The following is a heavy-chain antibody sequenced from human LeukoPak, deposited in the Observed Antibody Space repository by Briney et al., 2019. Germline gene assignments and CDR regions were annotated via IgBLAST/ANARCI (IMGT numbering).Heavy chain of an antibody. CDR1: GFTFSGSA. CDR2: IRSKTNNYAT. D-gene: IGHD3-22*01. J-gene: IGHJ3*02. V-gene: IGHV3-73*01. Sequence: GGSLKLSCAASGFTFSGSAMHWVRQTSGKGLEWLGRIRSKTNNYATEYAASVKGRFSISTDESKKTTYLQMDSLRTEDTAVYYCAKDAYYYDSSGAFDIWGQGTMVTVSS. CDR3: AKDAYYYDSSGAFDI.